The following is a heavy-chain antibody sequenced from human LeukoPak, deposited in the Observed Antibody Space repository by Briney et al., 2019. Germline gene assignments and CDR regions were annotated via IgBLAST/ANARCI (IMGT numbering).Heavy chain of an antibody. CDR2: ISRSSSYI. J-gene: IGHJ3*02. D-gene: IGHD2-2*01. Sequence: GGSLRLSCAASGFTFSSYSMNWVRQAPGKGLEWVSSISRSSSYIYYADSVKGRFTISRDNAKNSLYLQMNSLRAEDTAVYYCASYCSSTSCPQGAFDIWGQGTMVTVSS. CDR3: ASYCSSTSCPQGAFDI. CDR1: GFTFSSYS. V-gene: IGHV3-21*01.